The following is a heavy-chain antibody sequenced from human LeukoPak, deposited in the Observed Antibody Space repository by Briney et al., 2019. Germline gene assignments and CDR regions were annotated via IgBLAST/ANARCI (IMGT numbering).Heavy chain of an antibody. J-gene: IGHJ3*02. CDR1: GFTFSTSE. CDR2: TNGGGNVK. CDR3: AKEIPLARGDAFDI. Sequence: PGGSLRLSCEGSGFTFSTSEINWVRQAPGKGLEWISYTNGGGNVKFYADSVKGRFKISRDNAKNFLYLQMNGLRAEDTATYYCAKEIPLARGDAFDIWGQGTLVIVSS. V-gene: IGHV3-48*03. D-gene: IGHD1-26*01.